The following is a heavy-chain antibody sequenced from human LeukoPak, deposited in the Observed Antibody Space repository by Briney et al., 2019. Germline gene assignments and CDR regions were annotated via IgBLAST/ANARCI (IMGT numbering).Heavy chain of an antibody. CDR3: AKDPGGDYGVFDY. CDR2: ISGSGGST. CDR1: GFSFSNYE. D-gene: IGHD4-17*01. V-gene: IGHV3-23*01. Sequence: GGSLRLSCAVSGFSFSNYEMNWVRQAPGKGLEWVSAISGSGGSTYYADSVKGRFTISRDNSKNTLYLQMNSLRAEDTAVYYCAKDPGGDYGVFDYWGQGTLVTVSS. J-gene: IGHJ4*02.